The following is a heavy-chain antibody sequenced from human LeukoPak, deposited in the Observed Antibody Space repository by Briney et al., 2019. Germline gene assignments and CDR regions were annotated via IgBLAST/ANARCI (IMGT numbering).Heavy chain of an antibody. J-gene: IGHJ5*02. D-gene: IGHD2-21*01. V-gene: IGHV4-39*07. CDR1: GGSISSSSYY. CDR2: IYYSGST. Sequence: RPSETLSLTCTVSGGSISSSSYYWGWIRQPPGKGLEWIGSIYYSGSTYYNPSLKSRVTISVDTSKNQFSLKLSSVTAADTAVYYCARKLAYCGGECYPFDPWGQGTLVTVSS. CDR3: ARKLAYCGGECYPFDP.